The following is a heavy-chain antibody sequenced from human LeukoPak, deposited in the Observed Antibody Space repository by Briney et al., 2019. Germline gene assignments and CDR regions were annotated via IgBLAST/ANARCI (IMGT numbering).Heavy chain of an antibody. CDR2: ISGSGGGT. J-gene: IGHJ4*02. Sequence: PGGSLRLSCAASGFTFSSYAVSCVRQAPGKGLEWVSAISGSGGGTYYADSVKGRFTVSRDNSKNTLYLQMDSLSTEDTAVYYCAKTTTGYSSGRYPGWPVDYWGQGTLVTVSS. CDR3: AKTTTGYSSGRYPGWPVDY. V-gene: IGHV3-23*01. CDR1: GFTFSSYA. D-gene: IGHD6-19*01.